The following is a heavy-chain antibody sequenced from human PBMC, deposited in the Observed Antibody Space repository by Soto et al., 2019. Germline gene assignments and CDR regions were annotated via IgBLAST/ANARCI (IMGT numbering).Heavy chain of an antibody. Sequence: SETLSLTCTVSGGSISSSSYYWGWIRQPPGKGLEWIGSIYYSGSTYYNPSLKSRVTISVDTSKNQFSLKLSSVTAADTAVYYCARHLLGYCSSTSCRNWFDPWGQGTLVTVSS. J-gene: IGHJ5*02. V-gene: IGHV4-39*01. CDR3: ARHLLGYCSSTSCRNWFDP. CDR1: GGSISSSSYY. D-gene: IGHD2-2*01. CDR2: IYYSGST.